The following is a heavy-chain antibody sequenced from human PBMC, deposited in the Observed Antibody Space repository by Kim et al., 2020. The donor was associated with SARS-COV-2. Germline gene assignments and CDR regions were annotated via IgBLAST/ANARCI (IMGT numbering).Heavy chain of an antibody. CDR3: ASLSTVLTPGTLHI. J-gene: IGHJ3*02. Sequence: SVKVSCKAIGDTFNSYGFNWVRQAPGQGLDWVGGIIPIFGTANYAQKFQGRVTITADESTSTAYMELSSLRSEDTAVYYCASLSTVLTPGTLHIWGQGTMVTVSS. CDR2: IIPIFGTA. CDR1: GDTFNSYG. V-gene: IGHV1-69*13. D-gene: IGHD4-17*01.